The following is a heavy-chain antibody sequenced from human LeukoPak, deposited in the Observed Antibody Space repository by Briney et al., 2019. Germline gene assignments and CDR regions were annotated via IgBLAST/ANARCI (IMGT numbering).Heavy chain of an antibody. CDR2: INAGNGNT. D-gene: IGHD3-22*01. CDR3: ARPYDSSGYYYGGIGY. CDR1: GYTFTSYA. V-gene: IGHV1-3*01. J-gene: IGHJ4*02. Sequence: GASVTVSCKASGYTFTSYAMHWVRQAPGQRLEWMGWINAGNGNTKYSQKFQGRVTITRDTSASTAYMELSSLRSEDTAVYYCARPYDSSGYYYGGIGYWGQGTLVTVSS.